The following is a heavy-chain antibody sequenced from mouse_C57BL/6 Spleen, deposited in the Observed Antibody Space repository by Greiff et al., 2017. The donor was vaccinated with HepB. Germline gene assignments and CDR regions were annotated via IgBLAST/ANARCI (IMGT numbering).Heavy chain of an antibody. CDR1: GFTFSNYW. Sequence: EVKLVESGGGLVQPGGSMKLSCVASGFTFSNYWMNWVRQSPEKGLEWVAQIRLKSDNYATHYAESVKGRFTISRDDSKSSVYLQMNNLRAEDTGIYYCTGGDDKGYFDVWGTGTTVTVSS. V-gene: IGHV6-3*01. J-gene: IGHJ1*03. CDR2: IRLKSDNYAT. CDR3: TGGDDKGYFDV. D-gene: IGHD2-12*01.